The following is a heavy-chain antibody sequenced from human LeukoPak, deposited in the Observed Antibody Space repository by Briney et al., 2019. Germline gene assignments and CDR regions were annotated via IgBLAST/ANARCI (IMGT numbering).Heavy chain of an antibody. CDR2: ISSSSSYI. D-gene: IGHD3-22*01. J-gene: IGHJ4*02. CDR1: GFTFSSYS. Sequence: PGGSLRLSCAASGFTFSSYSMNWVRQAPGKGLEWVSSISSSSSYIYYADSVKGRFTISRDNAKNSLYLQMNSLRAEDTAVYYCARDPSDYDGGAASYWGQGTLVTVSS. V-gene: IGHV3-21*01. CDR3: ARDPSDYDGGAASY.